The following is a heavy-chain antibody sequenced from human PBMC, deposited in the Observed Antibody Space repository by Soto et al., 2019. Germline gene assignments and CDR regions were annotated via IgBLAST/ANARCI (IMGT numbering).Heavy chain of an antibody. Sequence: EVQLVESGGGLVQPGGSLRLSCAASGFTFSSYSMNWVRQAPGKGLEWVSYISSSSSTIYYADSVKCRFTISRDNAKNSLYLQMNRLRDEYTAVYYCARKDPDYGYCQGWEDVWGQGTTVTVSS. CDR2: ISSSSSTI. CDR1: GFTFSSYS. J-gene: IGHJ6*02. V-gene: IGHV3-48*02. CDR3: ARKDPDYGYCQGWEDV. D-gene: IGHD4-17*01.